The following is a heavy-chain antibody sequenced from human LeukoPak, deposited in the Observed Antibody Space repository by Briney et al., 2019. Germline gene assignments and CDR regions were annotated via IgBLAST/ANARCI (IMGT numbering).Heavy chain of an antibody. CDR3: AKNGDRGAYCTGGTCYPYFYYYMDV. CDR2: ISGSGGST. J-gene: IGHJ6*03. CDR1: GFTFSSYA. V-gene: IGHV3-23*01. Sequence: GGSLRLSCAASGFTFSSYAMSWVRQAPGKGLEWVSAISGSGGSTYYADSVKGRFTIYRDNSKNTLYLQMNSLRAEDTAIYYCAKNGDRGAYCTGGTCYPYFYYYMDVWGKGTTVTI. D-gene: IGHD2-15*01.